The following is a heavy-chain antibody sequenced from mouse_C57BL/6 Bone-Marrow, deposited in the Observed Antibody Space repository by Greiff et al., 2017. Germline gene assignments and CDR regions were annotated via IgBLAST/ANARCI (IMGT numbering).Heavy chain of an antibody. D-gene: IGHD1-1*01. J-gene: IGHJ4*01. CDR2: INPSTGGT. V-gene: IGHV1-42*01. CDR3: ARTPITTAPYAMDY. Sequence: DVKLQESGPELVKPGASVKISCKASGYSFTGYYMNWVKQSPEKSLEWIGEINPSTGGTTYNQKFKAKATLTVDKSSSTAYMQLKSLTSEDSAVYYCARTPITTAPYAMDYWGQGTSVTVSS. CDR1: GYSFTGYY.